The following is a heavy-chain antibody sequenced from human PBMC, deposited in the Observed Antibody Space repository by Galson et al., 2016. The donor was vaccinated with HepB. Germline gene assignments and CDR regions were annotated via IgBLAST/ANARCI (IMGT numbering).Heavy chain of an antibody. V-gene: IGHV3-30*18. CDR2: ISYDGSNK. Sequence: SLRLSCAASGFTFSSYGMHWVRQAPGKGLEWVAVISYDGSNKYYADSVKGRFTISRDNSKNTLYLQMNSLRAEDTAVYCCAKDTARYCSSTSCSYGMDVWGQGTTVTVSS. J-gene: IGHJ6*02. CDR1: GFTFSSYG. D-gene: IGHD2-2*01. CDR3: AKDTARYCSSTSCSYGMDV.